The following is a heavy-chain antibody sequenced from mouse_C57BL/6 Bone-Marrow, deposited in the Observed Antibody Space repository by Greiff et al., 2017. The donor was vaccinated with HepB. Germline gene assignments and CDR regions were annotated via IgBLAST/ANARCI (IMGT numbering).Heavy chain of an antibody. CDR2: IYPGSGST. J-gene: IGHJ2*01. CDR1: GYTFTSYW. Sequence: QVQLQQPGAELVRPGTSVKLSCKASGYTFTSYWMHWVKQRPGQGLEWIGDIYPGSGSTNYNEKFKSKATLTVDTSSSTAYMQLSSLTSEDSAVYYCARDWDYWGQGTTLTVSS. CDR3: ARDWDY. D-gene: IGHD4-1*01. V-gene: IGHV1-55*01.